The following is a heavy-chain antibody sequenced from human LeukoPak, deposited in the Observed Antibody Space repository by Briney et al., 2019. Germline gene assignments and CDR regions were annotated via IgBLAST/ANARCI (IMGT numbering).Heavy chain of an antibody. D-gene: IGHD2-2*01. CDR2: IIPIFGTA. J-gene: IGHJ6*02. CDR3: ARGPLGYCSSTSCYPFAGYYYYGMDV. CDR1: GGTFSSYA. V-gene: IGHV1-69*13. Sequence: ASVKVSCKASGGTFSSYAISWVRQAPGQGLEWMGGIIPIFGTANYVQKFQGRVTITADESTSTAYMELSSLRSEDTAVYYCARGPLGYCSSTSCYPFAGYYYYGMDVWGQGTTVTVSS.